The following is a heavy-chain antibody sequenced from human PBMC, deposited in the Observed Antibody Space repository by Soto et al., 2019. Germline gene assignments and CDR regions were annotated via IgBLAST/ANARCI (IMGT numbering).Heavy chain of an antibody. D-gene: IGHD3-10*01. CDR2: IYPGDSDT. Sequence: GESLKISCKGSGYSFTSCWIGWVRQMPGKGLEWMGIIYPGDSDTRYSPSFQGQVTISADKSISTAYLQWSSLKASDTAMYYCARHGSGAPEYYYYYYYGMDVWGQGTTVTVSS. V-gene: IGHV5-51*01. J-gene: IGHJ6*02. CDR1: GYSFTSCW. CDR3: ARHGSGAPEYYYYYYYGMDV.